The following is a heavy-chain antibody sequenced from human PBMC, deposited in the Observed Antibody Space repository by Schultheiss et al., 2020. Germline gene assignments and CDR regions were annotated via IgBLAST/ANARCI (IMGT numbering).Heavy chain of an antibody. Sequence: SVKVSCKASGGTFSSYAISWVRQAPGQGLEWMGWIIPIFGTANYAQKFQGRVTITADESTSTAYMELSSLRSEDTAVYYCARDAVPVAGTGGDYWGQGTLVTVSS. CDR1: GGTFSSYA. CDR2: IIPIFGTA. V-gene: IGHV1-69*13. CDR3: ARDAVPVAGTGGDY. D-gene: IGHD6-19*01. J-gene: IGHJ4*02.